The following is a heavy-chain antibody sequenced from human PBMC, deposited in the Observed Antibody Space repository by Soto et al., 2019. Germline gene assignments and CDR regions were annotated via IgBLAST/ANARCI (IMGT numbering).Heavy chain of an antibody. D-gene: IGHD3-22*01. CDR2: IWYDGSNK. Sequence: PGGSLRLSCAASGFTFSSYGMHWVRQAPGKGLEWVAVIWYDGSNKYYADSVKGRFTISRDNSKNTLYLQMSSLRAEDKAVYYCARGSPNDYNDSSGYSYYYGRDGRGKGTTVT. V-gene: IGHV3-33*01. CDR1: GFTFSSYG. J-gene: IGHJ6*04. CDR3: ARGSPNDYNDSSGYSYYYGRDG.